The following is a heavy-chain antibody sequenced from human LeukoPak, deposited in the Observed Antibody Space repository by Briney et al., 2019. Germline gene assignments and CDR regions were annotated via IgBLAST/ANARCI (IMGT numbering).Heavy chain of an antibody. J-gene: IGHJ4*02. CDR2: IYPGDSNT. D-gene: IGHD2-21*02. CDR1: EYSFATYW. V-gene: IGHV5-51*01. CDR3: ARQPLVRDCGGDCEFDY. Sequence: GESLKISCKGSEYSFATYWIGWVRQMPGQGLEWMGIIYPGDSNTRYSPSFQGQVTISADRSISTAYLQWSSLKASDTAIYYCARQPLVRDCGGDCEFDYWGQGTLVNVSS.